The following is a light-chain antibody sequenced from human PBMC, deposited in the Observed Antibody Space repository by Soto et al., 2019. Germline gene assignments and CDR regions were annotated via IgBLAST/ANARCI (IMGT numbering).Light chain of an antibody. V-gene: IGKV3-20*01. CDR3: QHYASFPIT. CDR2: DVS. J-gene: IGKJ5*01. Sequence: VVTQSPATLSLSKGERATLSCRASQSVSNNYLAWYQQKPGQAPRLLIYDVSIRATGVPARFSGSGSGTDFTLTISRLEPEDFAVFYCQHYASFPITFGQGTRLEI. CDR1: QSVSNNY.